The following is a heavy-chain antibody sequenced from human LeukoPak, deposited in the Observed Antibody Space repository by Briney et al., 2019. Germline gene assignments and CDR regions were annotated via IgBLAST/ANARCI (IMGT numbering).Heavy chain of an antibody. V-gene: IGHV3-13*01. J-gene: IGHJ4*02. CDR1: GFTFSSYD. CDR2: IGTAGDT. CDR3: ARDHRDY. Sequence: PGGSLRLSCAASGFTFSSYDMPWVRQATGKGLEWVSAIGTAGDTYYPGSVKGRFTISRDNSKNTLYLQMNSLRAEDTAVYYCARDHRDYWGQGTLVTVSS.